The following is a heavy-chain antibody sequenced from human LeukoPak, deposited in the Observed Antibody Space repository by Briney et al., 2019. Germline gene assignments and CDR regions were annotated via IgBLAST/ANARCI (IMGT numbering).Heavy chain of an antibody. J-gene: IGHJ3*02. Sequence: PSETLSLTCAVSGGSITNSSNYWGWIRRPPGKGLEWIGSISYSGITSYNPSLRSRVTISVDTSKNQFSLKVTSVTAADTAVYYCARQGAGGRAFDIWGQGTMVAVSS. CDR1: GGSITNSSNY. D-gene: IGHD1-26*01. CDR2: ISYSGIT. V-gene: IGHV4-39*01. CDR3: ARQGAGGRAFDI.